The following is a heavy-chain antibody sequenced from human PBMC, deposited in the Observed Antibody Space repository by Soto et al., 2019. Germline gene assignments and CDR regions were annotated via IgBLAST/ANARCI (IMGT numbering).Heavy chain of an antibody. D-gene: IGHD3-3*01. Sequence: QVQLVQSGAEVKKPGASVKVSCKASGYTFTGYYMHWVRQAPGQGLEWMGWINPNSVGTNYAQKFQGWVTMTRDTSISTAYMELSRLRSDDTAVYYCARGRQYYDFWSGYADYYFDYWGQGTLVTVS. CDR3: ARGRQYYDFWSGYADYYFDY. J-gene: IGHJ4*02. CDR1: GYTFTGYY. V-gene: IGHV1-2*04. CDR2: INPNSVGT.